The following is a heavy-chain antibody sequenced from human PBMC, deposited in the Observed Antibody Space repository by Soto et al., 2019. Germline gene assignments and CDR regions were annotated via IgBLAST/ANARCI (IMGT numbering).Heavy chain of an antibody. D-gene: IGHD2-15*01. Sequence: GSLRLSCAASGFTFSSYSMNWVRQAPGKGLEWVSSISSSSSYIYYADSVKGRFTISRDNAKNSLYLQMNSLRAEDTAVYYCARDVNIVVVVAATTPWFDPWGQGTLVTVSS. CDR1: GFTFSSYS. V-gene: IGHV3-21*01. CDR2: ISSSSSYI. CDR3: ARDVNIVVVVAATTPWFDP. J-gene: IGHJ5*02.